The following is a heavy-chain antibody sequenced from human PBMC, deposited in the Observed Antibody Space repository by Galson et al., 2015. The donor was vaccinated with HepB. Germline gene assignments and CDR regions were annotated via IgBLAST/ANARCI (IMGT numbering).Heavy chain of an antibody. V-gene: IGHV3-48*04. CDR2: ISSSSSTI. J-gene: IGHJ3*02. Sequence: SLRLSCAASGFTFSSYSMNWVRQAPGKGLEWVSYISSSSSTIYYADSVKGRFTISRDNAKNSLCLQMNSLRAEDTAVYYCARGPRGTMTPHDAFDIWGQGTMVTVSS. CDR3: ARGPRGTMTPHDAFDI. D-gene: IGHD3-22*01. CDR1: GFTFSSYS.